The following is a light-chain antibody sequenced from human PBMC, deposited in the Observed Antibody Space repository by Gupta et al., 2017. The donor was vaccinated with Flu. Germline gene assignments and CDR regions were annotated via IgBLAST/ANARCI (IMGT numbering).Light chain of an antibody. CDR1: QSVSSN. V-gene: IGKV3-15*01. CDR2: GAS. J-gene: IGKJ3*01. CDR3: QQYNNWPPVFT. Sequence: ELVMTQSPATLSVSPGERATLSCSASQSVSSNLAWYQQKPGQAPRLLIYGASTRATGIPARFSGSGSGTEFTLTISSLQSEDFAVYYCQQYNNWPPVFTFGPGTKVDIK.